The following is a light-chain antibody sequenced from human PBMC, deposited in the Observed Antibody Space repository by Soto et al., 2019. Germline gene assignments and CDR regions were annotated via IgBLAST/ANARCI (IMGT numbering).Light chain of an antibody. CDR2: DVS. CDR1: SSDVGGYNF. V-gene: IGLV2-14*03. Sequence: HSALTQPASVSGSPGQSITISCTGTSSDVGGYNFVSWYQQHPGKAPKLMIYDVSNRPSGVSNRFSGSKSGNTASLTISGLQAEDEADYYCSSHTTTSTVYVFGTGTKVTVL. CDR3: SSHTTTSTVYV. J-gene: IGLJ1*01.